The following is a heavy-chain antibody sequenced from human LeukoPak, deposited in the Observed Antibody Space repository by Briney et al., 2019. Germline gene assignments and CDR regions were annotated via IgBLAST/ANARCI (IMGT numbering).Heavy chain of an antibody. J-gene: IGHJ6*04. CDR2: IYYSGST. CDR3: ARDRGETYCSGGSCYRLGCGMDV. CDR1: GGSISSYY. V-gene: IGHV4-59*01. Sequence: SETLSLTCTVSGGSISSYYWSWIRQPPGKGLEWIGYIYYSGSTNYNPSLKSRVTISVDTSKNQFSLKLSSVTAADTAVYYCARDRGETYCSGGSCYRLGCGMDVWGKGTTVTVSS. D-gene: IGHD2-15*01.